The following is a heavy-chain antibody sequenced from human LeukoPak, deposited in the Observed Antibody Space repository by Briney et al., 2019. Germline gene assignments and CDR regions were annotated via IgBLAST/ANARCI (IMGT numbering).Heavy chain of an antibody. CDR3: AKAADDYGDCFDY. D-gene: IGHD4-17*01. Sequence: GGSLRLSCAASGFTLDDYAMHGVRQARGKGLEWVAGISWNSGSIGYADSVKGRFTISRDNAKNSLYLQMNSLRAEDTALYYCAKAADDYGDCFDYWGQGTLVTVSS. CDR1: GFTLDDYA. V-gene: IGHV3-9*01. J-gene: IGHJ4*02. CDR2: ISWNSGSI.